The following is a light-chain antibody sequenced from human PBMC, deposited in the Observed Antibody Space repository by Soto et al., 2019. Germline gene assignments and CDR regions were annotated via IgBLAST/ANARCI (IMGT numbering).Light chain of an antibody. CDR2: WAS. J-gene: IGKJ1*01. V-gene: IGKV4-1*01. CDR3: QQYYSTPVWT. CDR1: QSVLYSSNNKNY. Sequence: DIVMTQSPDSLAVSLGERATINCKSSQSVLYSSNNKNYLXWYQQKPGQPPKLLIYWASTRESGVPDRFSGSGSGTDFTLTISSLQAEDVAVYYCQQYYSTPVWTFGQGTKVEIK.